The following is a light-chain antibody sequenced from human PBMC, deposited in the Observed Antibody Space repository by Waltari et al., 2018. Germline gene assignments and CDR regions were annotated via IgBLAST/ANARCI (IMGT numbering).Light chain of an antibody. CDR3: SSYMDSSTLEL. CDR1: SSDIGGSNY. CDR2: VVS. V-gene: IGLV2-14*03. Sequence: QSALTQPASVSGSPGQSLTSPCPGSSSDIGGSNYVSWYQQVPGKAPKLMIYVVSKRPSGVSSRFSGSKSGNTASLTISGLQAEDEADYFCSSYMDSSTLELFGGGTSLTVL. J-gene: IGLJ2*01.